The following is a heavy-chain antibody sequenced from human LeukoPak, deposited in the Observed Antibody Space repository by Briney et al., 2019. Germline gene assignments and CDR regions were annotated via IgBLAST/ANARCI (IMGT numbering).Heavy chain of an antibody. J-gene: IGHJ4*02. D-gene: IGHD3-22*01. V-gene: IGHV4-39*07. Sequence: SETLSLTCTVSGGSISSSSYYWGWIRQPPGKGLEWIGSIYYSGSTYYNPSLKSRVTISVDTSKNQFSLKLSSVTAADTAVYYCARRALGMIAFDYWGQGTLVTVSP. CDR3: ARRALGMIAFDY. CDR1: GGSISSSSYY. CDR2: IYYSGST.